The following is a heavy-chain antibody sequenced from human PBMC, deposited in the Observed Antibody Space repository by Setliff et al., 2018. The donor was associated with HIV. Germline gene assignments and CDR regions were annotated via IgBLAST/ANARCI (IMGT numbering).Heavy chain of an antibody. Sequence: SETLSLTCAVSGGSISSDNWWTWVRQAPGKGLEWIGEIYHSEYTNYNPSLKRRVSMPVDKSKNQFSVKLTSVTAADTAVYYCARGHCSGTNCYGVDYYGMDVWGQGTTVTV. CDR2: IYHSEYT. V-gene: IGHV4-4*02. CDR3: ARGHCSGTNCYGVDYYGMDV. CDR1: GGSISSDNW. D-gene: IGHD2-2*01. J-gene: IGHJ6*02.